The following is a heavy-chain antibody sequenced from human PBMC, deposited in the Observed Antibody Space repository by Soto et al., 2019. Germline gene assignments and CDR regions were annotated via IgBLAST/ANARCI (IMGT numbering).Heavy chain of an antibody. Sequence: PSETLSLTCTVSGGSISSYYWSWIRQPPGKGLEWIGYIYYSGSTNYNPSLKSRVTISVDTSKNQFSLKLSSVTAADTAVYYCARVSLWFGEAFDYWGQGTLDTVSS. CDR1: GGSISSYY. V-gene: IGHV4-59*01. D-gene: IGHD3-10*01. CDR3: ARVSLWFGEAFDY. CDR2: IYYSGST. J-gene: IGHJ4*02.